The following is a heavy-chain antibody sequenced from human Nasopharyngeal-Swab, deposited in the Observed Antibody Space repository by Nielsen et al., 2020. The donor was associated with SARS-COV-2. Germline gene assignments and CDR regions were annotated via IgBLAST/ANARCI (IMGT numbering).Heavy chain of an antibody. CDR1: GDSVSNDRVA. CDR2: TYYRSEWYN. D-gene: IGHD3-16*02. V-gene: IGHV6-1*01. CDR3: AREVINQAVSDAFDF. Sequence: SQTLSLTCAISGDSVSNDRVAWNWIRQSPSRGLEWLGRTYYRSEWYNDYAVSVKSRITIKPDPSTNQFSLMLRSVTAADTAVYYCAREVINQAVSDAFDFRGQGTMVTVSS. J-gene: IGHJ3*01.